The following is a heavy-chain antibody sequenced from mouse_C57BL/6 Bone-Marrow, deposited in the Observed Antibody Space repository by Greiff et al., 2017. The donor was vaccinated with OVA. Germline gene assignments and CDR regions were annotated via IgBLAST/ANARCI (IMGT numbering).Heavy chain of an antibody. J-gene: IGHJ4*01. CDR1: GYTFTDYN. Sequence: EVHLVESGPELVKPGASVKIPCKASGYTFTDYNMDWVKQSHGKSLEWIGDINPNNGGTIYNQKFKGKATLTVDKSSSTAYMELRSLTSEDTAVYYCARCVYAMDYWGQGTSVTVSS. CDR3: ARCVYAMDY. CDR2: INPNNGGT. V-gene: IGHV1-18*01.